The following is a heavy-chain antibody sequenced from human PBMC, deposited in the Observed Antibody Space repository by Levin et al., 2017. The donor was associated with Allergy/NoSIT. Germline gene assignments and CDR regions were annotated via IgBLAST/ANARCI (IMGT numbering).Heavy chain of an antibody. V-gene: IGHV3-48*03. CDR1: GFTFSSSE. Sequence: LSLPCAASGFTFSSSEMNWVHQAPGEGLEWISYISASGSSIYYADSVQGRFTISRDNTKNSLYLQMNSLRAEDTGVYYCAKVGRGSSSGYWGQGTLVTVSS. CDR2: ISASGSSI. CDR3: AKVGRGSSSGY. D-gene: IGHD6-6*01. J-gene: IGHJ4*02.